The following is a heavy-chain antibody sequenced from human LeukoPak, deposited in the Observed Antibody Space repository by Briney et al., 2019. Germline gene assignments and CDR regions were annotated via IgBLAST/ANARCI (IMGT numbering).Heavy chain of an antibody. CDR2: IYTSGST. CDR3: ARVISIAAAARGNYGMDV. J-gene: IGHJ6*02. V-gene: IGHV4-61*02. D-gene: IGHD6-13*01. CDR1: GGSISSGSYY. Sequence: PSETLSLTCTVSGGSISSGSYYWSWIRQPAGKGLEWIGRIYTSGSTNYNPSLKSRVTISVDTSKNQFSLKLSSVTAADTAVYYCARVISIAAAARGNYGMDVWGQGTTVTVSS.